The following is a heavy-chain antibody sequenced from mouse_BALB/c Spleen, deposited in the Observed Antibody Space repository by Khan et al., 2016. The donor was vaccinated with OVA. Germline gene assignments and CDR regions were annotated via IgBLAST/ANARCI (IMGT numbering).Heavy chain of an antibody. V-gene: IGHV1-4*01. J-gene: IGHJ3*01. CDR2: INPSSSYP. D-gene: IGHD2-12*01. Sequence: QVQLKQSGAELARPGASVKMSCKASGYTFTSYTMHWVKQRPGQGLEWIGYINPSSSYPNYNQKFKDKATLTADKSSSPAYMQLSGLTSEDSAVYYCTREVAYYSSDGWFAYWGQGTLVTVSA. CDR3: TREVAYYSSDGWFAY. CDR1: GYTFTSYT.